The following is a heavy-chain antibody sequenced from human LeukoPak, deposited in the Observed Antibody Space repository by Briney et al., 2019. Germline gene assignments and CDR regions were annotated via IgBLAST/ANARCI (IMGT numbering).Heavy chain of an antibody. J-gene: IGHJ1*01. D-gene: IGHD3-22*01. Sequence: QPGGSLRLSCAASGFTFSSYWMHWVRQAPGKGLVWVSRIKSDGKTNYADSVKGRFTISRDNAKNTVSLQMNSLRAEDTGVYYCARAPSEIGGYYPEYFRHWGKGTLVTVSS. CDR1: GFTFSSYW. CDR3: ARAPSEIGGYYPEYFRH. CDR2: IKSDGKT. V-gene: IGHV3-74*01.